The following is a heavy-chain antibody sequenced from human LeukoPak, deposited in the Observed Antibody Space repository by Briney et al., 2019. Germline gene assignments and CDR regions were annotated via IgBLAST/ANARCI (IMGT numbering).Heavy chain of an antibody. V-gene: IGHV1-8*01. J-gene: IGHJ4*02. D-gene: IGHD2-15*01. CDR1: GYTFTSYD. Sequence: ASVKVSCKASGYTFTSYDINWVRQATGQGLEWMGWMNPNSGNTGYAQKFQGRVTMTRNTSISTAYMELSSLRSEDTAVYYCARGPSPTWWSRDYYFDYWGQGTLVTVSS. CDR2: MNPNSGNT. CDR3: ARGPSPTWWSRDYYFDY.